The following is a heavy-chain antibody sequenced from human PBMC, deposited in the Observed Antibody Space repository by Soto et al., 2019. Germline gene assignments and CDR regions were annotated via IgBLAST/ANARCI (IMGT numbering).Heavy chain of an antibody. D-gene: IGHD1-1*01. CDR1: GFTFSSFA. J-gene: IGHJ4*01. Sequence: PGGSLRLSCAASGFTFSSFALSWVRQAHGRGLEWVSAIGGSDDGTDYADSVKGRFTISRDNSKNTLYLQMNSLRADDTAVYYCTATSYRCQDYQGKQTLVTVSS. CDR3: TATSYRCQDY. CDR2: IGGSDDGT. V-gene: IGHV3-23*01.